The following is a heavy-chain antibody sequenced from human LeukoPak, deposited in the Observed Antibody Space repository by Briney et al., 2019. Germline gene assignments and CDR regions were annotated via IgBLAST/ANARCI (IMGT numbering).Heavy chain of an antibody. CDR1: GGSFRGYY. D-gene: IGHD6-13*01. V-gene: IGHV4-34*01. CDR3: ARRGPIGAAPGTAYFQY. J-gene: IGHJ1*01. CDR2: INHSGST. Sequence: PSETLSLTCAVYGGSFRGYYWSWIRQPPGKGLEWIGEINHSGSTNYNPSLKSRVTIPVDTSENQFSLNLTSVTAADTAVYYCARRGPIGAAPGTAYFQYWGQGTLVTVSS.